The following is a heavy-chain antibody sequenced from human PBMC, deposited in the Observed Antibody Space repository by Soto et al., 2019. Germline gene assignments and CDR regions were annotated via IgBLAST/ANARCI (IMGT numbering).Heavy chain of an antibody. V-gene: IGHV1-46*04. CDR2: INTSGGST. CDR3: AGGDCGDNSSYLDY. D-gene: IGHD4-17*01. J-gene: IGHJ4*02. CDR1: GYTFTSYY. Sequence: QVQLVQSGAEVKKPGASVKVSCKASGYTFTSYYMHWVRQAPGQGLEGMGIINTSGGSTSYAQKKQGSGTMTSETTTRTTCTGLRSLISEDTAVYYYAGGDCGDNSSYLDYWGQGTLVTVSS.